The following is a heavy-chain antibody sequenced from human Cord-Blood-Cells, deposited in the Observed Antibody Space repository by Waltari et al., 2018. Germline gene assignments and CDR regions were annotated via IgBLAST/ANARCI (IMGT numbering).Heavy chain of an antibody. D-gene: IGHD3-10*01. CDR2: INYSGST. V-gene: IGHV4-39*01. CDR1: GGSISSSSYS. Sequence: QLQLQESGPGLVKPSETLSLICTVSGGSISSSSYSWGWIRQLSGKGLEWIGSINYSGSTYYNPSLKSRVTISVDTSKNQFSLKLSSVTAADTAVYYCARQVWYGSGSYYNWFDPWGQGTLVTVSS. CDR3: ARQVWYGSGSYYNWFDP. J-gene: IGHJ5*02.